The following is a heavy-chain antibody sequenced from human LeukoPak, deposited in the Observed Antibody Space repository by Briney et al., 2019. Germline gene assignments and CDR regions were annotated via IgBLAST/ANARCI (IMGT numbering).Heavy chain of an antibody. CDR3: ARADHYYDSSGYYLYYFDY. CDR2: IYFSGGT. J-gene: IGHJ4*02. D-gene: IGHD3-22*01. Sequence: PSETLSLTCTVSGDSISSSNCYWGWIRQPPGKGLEWIGSIYFSGGTYYNASLKSRVTISVDTSKNQFSLKLSSVTAADTAVYYCARADHYYDSSGYYLYYFDYWGQGTLVTVSS. V-gene: IGHV4-39*07. CDR1: GDSISSSNCY.